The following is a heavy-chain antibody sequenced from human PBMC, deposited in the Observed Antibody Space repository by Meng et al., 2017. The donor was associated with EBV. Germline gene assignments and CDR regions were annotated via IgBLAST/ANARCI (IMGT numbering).Heavy chain of an antibody. CDR2: ITPVFGIA. CDR3: VRDLWLRIGECV. Sequence: VQLVESGAVVKKPGSSVKVSWKGSGDNFNNCCISGVRQAPGQGLEWMGDITPVFGIANYAESFQGRVTISADTSTRTAYMDLSSLRSDDTAVYYCVRDLWLRIGECVWGQGTLVTVSS. D-gene: IGHD5-12*01. J-gene: IGHJ4*02. CDR1: GDNFNNCC. V-gene: IGHV1-69*17.